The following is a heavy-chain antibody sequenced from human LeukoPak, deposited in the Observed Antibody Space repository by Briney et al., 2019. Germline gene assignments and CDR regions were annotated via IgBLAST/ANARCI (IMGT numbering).Heavy chain of an antibody. CDR2: MNPNSGNT. D-gene: IGHD3-9*01. J-gene: IGHJ5*02. V-gene: IGHV1-8*03. CDR1: GYTFTSYD. CDR3: AREGAGYHNWFDP. Sequence: VASVKVSCKASGYTFTSYDINWVRQATGQGLEWMGWMNPNSGNTGYAQKFQGRVTITRNTSISTAYMELSSLRSEDTAVYYCAREGAGYHNWFDPWGQGTLVTVSS.